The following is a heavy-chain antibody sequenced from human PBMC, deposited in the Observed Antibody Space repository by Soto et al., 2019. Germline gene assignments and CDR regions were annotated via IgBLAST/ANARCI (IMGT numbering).Heavy chain of an antibody. Sequence: LRETLSLTCAVYGGSFSGYYWSWIRQPPGKGLEWIGEINHSGSTNYNPSLKSRVTISVDTSKNQFSLKLSSVTAADTAVYYCARGKVYYYYMDVWGKGTTVTVSS. J-gene: IGHJ6*03. CDR3: ARGKVYYYYMDV. CDR2: INHSGST. CDR1: GGSFSGYY. V-gene: IGHV4-34*01.